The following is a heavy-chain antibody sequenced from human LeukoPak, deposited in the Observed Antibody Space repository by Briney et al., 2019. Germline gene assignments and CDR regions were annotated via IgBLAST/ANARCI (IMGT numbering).Heavy chain of an antibody. D-gene: IGHD2-15*01. CDR1: GFALSSYW. V-gene: IGHV3-74*01. CDR2: INSDGSST. J-gene: IGHJ4*02. Sequence: GGSLRLSCAASGFALSSYWMHWVRQAPGKGLVWVSRINSDGSSTSYADSVKGRFTISRDNAKNTLYLQMNSLRAEDTAVYYCARGSFKGSGGSSIHLFNYWGQGTLVTVSS. CDR3: ARGSFKGSGGSSIHLFNY.